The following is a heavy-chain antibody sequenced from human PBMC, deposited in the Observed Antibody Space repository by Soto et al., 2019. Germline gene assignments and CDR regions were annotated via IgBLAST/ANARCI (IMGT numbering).Heavy chain of an antibody. J-gene: IGHJ4*02. CDR3: ARDCNSYGYIYYFDY. CDR2: ISSSSSTI. D-gene: IGHD5-18*01. V-gene: IGHV3-48*02. Sequence: ESGGGLVQPGGSLRLSCAASGFTFSSYSMNWVRQAPGKGLEWVSYISSSSSTIYYADSVKGRFTISRDNAKNSLYLQMNSLRDEDTAVYYCARDCNSYGYIYYFDYWGQGTLVTVSS. CDR1: GFTFSSYS.